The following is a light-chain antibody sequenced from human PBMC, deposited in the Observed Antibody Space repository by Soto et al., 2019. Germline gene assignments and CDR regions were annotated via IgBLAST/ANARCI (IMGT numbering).Light chain of an antibody. V-gene: IGKV1-5*01. CDR1: QSINNW. J-gene: IGKJ1*01. CDR2: DAS. CDR3: HHLT. Sequence: DIQMTQSPSTLSASVGDRVTITCRASQSINNWLAWYQQKPGNAPKLLIYDASSLESGVPSRFSGSGSGTEFSLTIRSLQPDDFATYYCHHLTFGQGTKVEVK.